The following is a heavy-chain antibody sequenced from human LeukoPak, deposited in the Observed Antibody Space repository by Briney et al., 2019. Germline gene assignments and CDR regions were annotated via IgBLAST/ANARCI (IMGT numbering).Heavy chain of an antibody. CDR2: IYYSGST. J-gene: IGHJ4*02. V-gene: IGHV4-39*01. CDR1: GGSISSGSYY. Sequence: SETLSLTCTVSGGSISSGSYYWGWIRQPPGKGLEWIGSIYYSGSTYYNPSLKSRVTISVDTSKNQFSLKLSSVTAADTAVYYCARQNDYTLDYWGQGTLVTVSS. CDR3: ARQNDYTLDY. D-gene: IGHD4-11*01.